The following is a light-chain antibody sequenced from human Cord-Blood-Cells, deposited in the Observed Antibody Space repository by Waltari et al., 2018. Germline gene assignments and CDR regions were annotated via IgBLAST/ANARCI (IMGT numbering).Light chain of an antibody. CDR2: EVS. CDR3: SSYTSSSNYV. J-gene: IGLJ1*01. CDR1: SSDVGGYNY. V-gene: IGLV2-14*01. Sequence: QSALTQPASVSGSPGQSITISCTGTSSDVGGYNYVSWYQQHPGKAPKLMIYEVSNRPSGVSSRFSGAESGNTASLTISGLQAEDEADYYCSSYTSSSNYVFGTGTKVTVL.